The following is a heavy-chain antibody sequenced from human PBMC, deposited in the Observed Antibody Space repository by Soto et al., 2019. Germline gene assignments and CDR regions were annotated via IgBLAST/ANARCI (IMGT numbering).Heavy chain of an antibody. V-gene: IGHV1-2*04. D-gene: IGHD4-17*01. CDR1: GYTFTGFY. CDR2: INPNSGDT. Sequence: ASVKVSCKASGYTFTGFYMHWVRQAPGQGLEWMGWINPNSGDTEYAQNFQGWVTMTRDTSISTAYMELSRLKSDDTAVYYCASGGSTVTREFDYWGQGTLGTVSS. CDR3: ASGGSTVTREFDY. J-gene: IGHJ4*02.